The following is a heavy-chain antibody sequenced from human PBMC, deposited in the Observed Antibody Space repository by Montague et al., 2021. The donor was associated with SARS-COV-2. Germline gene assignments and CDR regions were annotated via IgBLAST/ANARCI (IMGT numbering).Heavy chain of an antibody. CDR2: INHSGST. J-gene: IGHJ4*02. V-gene: IGHV4-34*01. D-gene: IGHD2-21*02. CDR1: GGSFSVYY. CDR3: VVVVPAMRPRSDY. Sequence: SETLFLTCAVYGGSFSVYYWSWIRQPPGKGLEWIGEINHSGSTNYNPSLKSRVTISSDTSENQFSLKLNSVTAADTAVYFCVVVVPAMRPRSDYWGQGTLVTVSS.